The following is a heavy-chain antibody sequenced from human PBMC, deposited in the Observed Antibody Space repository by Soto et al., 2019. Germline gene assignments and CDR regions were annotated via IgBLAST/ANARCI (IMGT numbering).Heavy chain of an antibody. CDR2: IKTKAESYAT. D-gene: IGHD3-10*01. V-gene: IGHV3-73*02. Sequence: EVQLVESGGGLVQPGGSLRLSCAASGFTFSDSPIHWVRQASGKGLEWVGRIKTKAESYATAYGVSVKGRFTISRDDSKNTAYMQRNRMKTEDTAVYYWPRGVWFGTNYGLDGWDQGTTVTVSS. CDR3: PRGVWFGTNYGLDG. CDR1: GFTFSDSP. J-gene: IGHJ6*02.